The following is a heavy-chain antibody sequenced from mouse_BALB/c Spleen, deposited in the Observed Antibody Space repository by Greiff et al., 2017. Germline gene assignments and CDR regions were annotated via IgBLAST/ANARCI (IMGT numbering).Heavy chain of an antibody. D-gene: IGHD1-1*02. CDR2: IRNKANGYTT. V-gene: IGHV7-3*02. CDR1: GFTFTDYY. Sequence: EVMLVESGGGLVQPGGSLRLSCATSGFTFTDYYMSWVRQPPGKALEWLGFIRNKANGYTTEYSASVKGRFTISRDNSQSILYLQMNTLRAEDSATYYCARVYGAWFAYWGQGTLVTVSA. CDR3: ARVYGAWFAY. J-gene: IGHJ3*01.